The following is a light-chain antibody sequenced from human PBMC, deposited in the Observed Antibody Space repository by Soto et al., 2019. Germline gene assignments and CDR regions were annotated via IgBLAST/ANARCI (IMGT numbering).Light chain of an antibody. CDR2: GSS. CDR3: QQYGSSPPYT. V-gene: IGKV3-20*01. Sequence: EVVLTQSPGTLSLSPGERATLSCRASQSVSNNYFAWYQQKPGQAPRLLIFGSSDRATGIPDRFSGSGSGTNFTLTISRLDPKDFAVYYCQQYGSSPPYTFGQGTKLEIK. CDR1: QSVSNNY. J-gene: IGKJ2*01.